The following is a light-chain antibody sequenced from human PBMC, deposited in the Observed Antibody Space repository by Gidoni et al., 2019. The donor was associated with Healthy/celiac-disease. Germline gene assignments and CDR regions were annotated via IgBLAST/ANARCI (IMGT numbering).Light chain of an antibody. Sequence: QSALTQPASVSVSPGHAINISFTGTSSDVGSYNLVSWYQQHPGKAPKLMIYEGSKRPSGVSNRFSGSKSGNTASLTISGLQAEDEADYYCCSYAGSSTGVVFGGGTKLTVL. CDR1: SSDVGSYNL. CDR2: EGS. CDR3: CSYAGSSTGVV. J-gene: IGLJ2*01. V-gene: IGLV2-23*01.